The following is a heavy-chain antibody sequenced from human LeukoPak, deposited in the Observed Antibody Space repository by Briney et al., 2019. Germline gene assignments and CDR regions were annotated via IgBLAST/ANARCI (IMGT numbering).Heavy chain of an antibody. CDR3: VGDYYDSGKNRWFDA. J-gene: IGHJ5*02. Sequence: GGSLRLSCAASGFTFSSYWIHWVRQAPGKGLVWVSRINGDGSTTTYADSVKGRFTISRDNAKNTLYLQMTSLRVEDTAVYYCVGDYYDSGKNRWFDAWGQGTLLTVSS. CDR2: INGDGSTT. CDR1: GFTFSSYW. D-gene: IGHD3-10*01. V-gene: IGHV3-74*01.